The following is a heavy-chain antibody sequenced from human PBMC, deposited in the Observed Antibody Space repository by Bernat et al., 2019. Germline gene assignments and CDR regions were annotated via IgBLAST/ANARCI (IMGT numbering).Heavy chain of an antibody. Sequence: EVQLVETGGGLIQPGGSLRLSCAASGFTVSSNYMSWVRQAPGKGLEWVSVIYSGGSTYCADSVTGRFTISRDNSKNTLYLQMNSLRAEDTAVYYCARESSLEWLFYLDYWGQGTLVTVSS. V-gene: IGHV3-53*02. CDR2: IYSGGST. CDR3: ARESSLEWLFYLDY. CDR1: GFTVSSNY. D-gene: IGHD3-3*01. J-gene: IGHJ4*02.